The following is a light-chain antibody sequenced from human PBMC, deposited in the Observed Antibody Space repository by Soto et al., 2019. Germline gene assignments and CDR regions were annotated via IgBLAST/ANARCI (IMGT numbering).Light chain of an antibody. Sequence: DIVMTQSPDSLAVSLGERATINCKSSQSVFYSPNNKSYVAWYQQSPGQPPKSLIYWASTRNSGVPDRFSGGGSGTDFTLTIGSLQAEDVAVYYCQQYYSSPYTFGQGTKLEI. CDR3: QQYYSSPYT. CDR1: QSVFYSPNNKSY. V-gene: IGKV4-1*01. J-gene: IGKJ2*01. CDR2: WAS.